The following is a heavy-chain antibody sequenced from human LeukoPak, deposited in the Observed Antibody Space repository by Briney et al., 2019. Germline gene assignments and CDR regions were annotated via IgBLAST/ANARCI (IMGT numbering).Heavy chain of an antibody. CDR1: GFTFSSNW. CDR2: IRQDGSDK. CDR3: ARDRDCGDGGCYPHFDY. Sequence: PGGSLRLSCAASGFTFSSNWMSWVRQAPGKGLEWVANIRQDGSDKYYMDSVKGRFTISRDNAKNSLSLQMNSLRVEDTAVYYCARDRDCGDGGCYPHFDYCGHGVRVTVSS. V-gene: IGHV3-7*01. J-gene: IGHJ4*01. D-gene: IGHD2-15*01.